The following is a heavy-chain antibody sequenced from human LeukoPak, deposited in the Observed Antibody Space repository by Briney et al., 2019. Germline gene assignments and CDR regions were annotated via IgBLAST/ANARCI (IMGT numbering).Heavy chain of an antibody. CDR1: GYTFTGYY. D-gene: IGHD4-23*01. V-gene: IGHV1-2*02. J-gene: IGHJ4*02. CDR3: ARDQATVATPWWDH. CDR2: INGNSGGT. Sequence: ASVKVSCKASGYTFTGYYVHWVRQAPGQGLEWMGWINGNSGGTKYAQKFQGRVTMTRDTSISTAYMELSSLRSDDTAVYFCARDQATVATPWWDHWGQGPLVTVSS.